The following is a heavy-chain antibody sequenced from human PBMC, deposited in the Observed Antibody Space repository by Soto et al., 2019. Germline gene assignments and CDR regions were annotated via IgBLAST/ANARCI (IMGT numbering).Heavy chain of an antibody. J-gene: IGHJ2*01. CDR1: GFNFRKFA. CDR2: MSERSGPP. CDR3: AKDQDNTDYYWIFDL. Sequence: LRLSCAASGFNFRKFAMSWVRQAPGKGLEWVSGMSERSGPPLYADSVKGRFTISRDNSKSTLYLEMNNLRPEDTAVYYCAKDQDNTDYYWIFDLWGRGTPVTVSS. V-gene: IGHV3-23*01. D-gene: IGHD4-17*01.